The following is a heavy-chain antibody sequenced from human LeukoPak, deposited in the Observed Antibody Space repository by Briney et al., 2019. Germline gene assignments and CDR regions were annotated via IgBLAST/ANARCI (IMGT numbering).Heavy chain of an antibody. Sequence: PGGSLRLSCAASGFTFSSYDMHWVRQAPGKGLECVSAIGTTGDTYYPVSVKGRFTISRENAKNSLYLQMNSLRAGDTAVYYCARAPYDSSGYYLDWGQGTLVTVSS. CDR2: IGTTGDT. V-gene: IGHV3-13*01. CDR1: GFTFSSYD. CDR3: ARAPYDSSGYYLD. J-gene: IGHJ1*01. D-gene: IGHD3-22*01.